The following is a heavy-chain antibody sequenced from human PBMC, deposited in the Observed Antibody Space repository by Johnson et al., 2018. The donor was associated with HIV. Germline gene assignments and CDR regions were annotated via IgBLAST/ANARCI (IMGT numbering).Heavy chain of an antibody. D-gene: IGHD6-6*01. CDR1: GFTVSSYV. J-gene: IGHJ3*02. CDR2: ISYDGSKT. V-gene: IGHV3-30-3*01. CDR3: ARDTSIAAARAFDI. Sequence: HVQLVETGGDLIQPGGSLRLSCAASGFTVSSYVLHRVRQAPGKGLEWVAVISYDGSKTYYADSVKGRFSISRDNSTNTLHLQMNSLRAEDTAVYYCARDTSIAAARAFDIWGQGTMVTVSS.